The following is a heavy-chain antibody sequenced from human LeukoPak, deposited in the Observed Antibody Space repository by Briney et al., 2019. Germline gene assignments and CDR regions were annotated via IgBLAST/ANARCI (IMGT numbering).Heavy chain of an antibody. CDR3: ARTNDYSNYDFDY. Sequence: SETLSLTCTVSGGSISSSSYYWGWIRQPPGKGLEWIGSIYYSGSTYYNPSLKSRVTISVDTSKNQFSLKLSSVTAADTAVYYCARTNDYSNYDFDYWGQGTLVTVSS. CDR2: IYYSGST. V-gene: IGHV4-39*01. J-gene: IGHJ4*02. CDR1: GGSISSSSYY. D-gene: IGHD4-11*01.